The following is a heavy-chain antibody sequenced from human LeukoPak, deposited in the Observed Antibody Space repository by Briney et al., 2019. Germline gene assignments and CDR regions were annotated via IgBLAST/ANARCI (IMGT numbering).Heavy chain of an antibody. Sequence: ASVKVSCKASGYTFTSYAMHWVRQAPGQRLEWMGWINAGNGNTKYSQEFQGRVTITRDTSASTAYMELSSLRSEDTAVYYCARGLVPKDPVGMDVWGQGTTVTVSS. D-gene: IGHD2-8*01. V-gene: IGHV1-3*01. CDR1: GYTFTSYA. CDR3: ARGLVPKDPVGMDV. J-gene: IGHJ6*02. CDR2: INAGNGNT.